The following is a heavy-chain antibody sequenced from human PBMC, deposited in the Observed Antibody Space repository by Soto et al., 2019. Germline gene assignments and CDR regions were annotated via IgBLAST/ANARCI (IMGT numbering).Heavy chain of an antibody. CDR2: ISSSGRTI. CDR3: ARDPRDYYFDY. Sequence: QVQLVESGGGLVKPGGSLRLSCAASGFTFSDYYMSWIRQPPGKGLEWVSYISSSGRTIYYADSVKSRFTISRDNAKNSLYLKMNSRRAEDTAVYYCARDPRDYYFDYWGQGTLVTVSS. CDR1: GFTFSDYY. V-gene: IGHV3-11*01. J-gene: IGHJ4*02.